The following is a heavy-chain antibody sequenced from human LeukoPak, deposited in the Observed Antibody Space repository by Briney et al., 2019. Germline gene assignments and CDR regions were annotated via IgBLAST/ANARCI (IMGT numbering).Heavy chain of an antibody. CDR2: MNPNSGNT. J-gene: IGHJ3*01. D-gene: IGHD6-13*01. V-gene: IGHV1-8*01. CDR1: GYTFTSYD. Sequence: ASVKVSCKASGYTFTSYDINWVRQATGQGLEWMGWMNPNSGNTGYAQKFQGRVTMTRNTSISTAYMELSSLRSEDTAVYYCARRPGYRSSSWDDAFDVWGQGTMVTVSS. CDR3: ARRPGYRSSSWDDAFDV.